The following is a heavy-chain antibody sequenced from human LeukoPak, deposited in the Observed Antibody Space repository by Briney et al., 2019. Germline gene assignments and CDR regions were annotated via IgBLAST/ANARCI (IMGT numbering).Heavy chain of an antibody. CDR3: AVSGYSSPLGY. V-gene: IGHV4-61*01. Sequence: SETLSLTCTVSGGSISSGSYYWSWIRQPPGKGLEWIGYIYYSGSTNYNPSLKSRVTISVDTSKNQFSLKLSSVTAADTAVYYCAVSGYSSPLGYWGQGTLVTVSS. CDR1: GGSISSGSYY. J-gene: IGHJ4*02. CDR2: IYYSGST. D-gene: IGHD5-18*01.